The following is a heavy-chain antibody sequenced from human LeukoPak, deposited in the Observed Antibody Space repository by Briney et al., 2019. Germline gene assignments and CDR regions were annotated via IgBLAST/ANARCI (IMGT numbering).Heavy chain of an antibody. D-gene: IGHD6-19*01. CDR1: GGTFSSYA. Sequence: SVKVSCKASGGTFSSYAISRVRQAPGQGLEWMGGIIPIFGTANYAQKFQGRVTITTGESTSTAYMELSSLRSEDTAVYYCARDLFDGVAAPGHWGQGTLVTVSS. V-gene: IGHV1-69*05. J-gene: IGHJ4*02. CDR2: IIPIFGTA. CDR3: ARDLFDGVAAPGH.